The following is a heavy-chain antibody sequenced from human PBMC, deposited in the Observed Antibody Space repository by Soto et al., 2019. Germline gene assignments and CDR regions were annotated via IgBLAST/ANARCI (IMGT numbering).Heavy chain of an antibody. V-gene: IGHV4-30-2*01. CDR3: ARVLSSTSWNNWFDP. CDR1: GGSISRGGYS. J-gene: IGHJ5*02. CDR2: IYHSGST. Sequence: TLPLTCAVSGGSISRGGYSRSWIRQPPGKGLEWIGYIYHSGSTYYNPSLKSRVTISVDRSKNQFTLKLSSVTAADTAVYYCARVLSSTSWNNWFDPWGQGTLVTVSS. D-gene: IGHD2-2*01.